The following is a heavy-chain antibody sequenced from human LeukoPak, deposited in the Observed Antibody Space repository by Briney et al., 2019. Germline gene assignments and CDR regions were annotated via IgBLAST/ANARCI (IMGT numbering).Heavy chain of an antibody. CDR3: ARDRYSGYDYNWFDP. J-gene: IGHJ5*02. CDR1: GYSISSGFY. CDR2: IYHSGST. Sequence: SETLSLTCAVSGYSISSGFYWGWIRQPPGKGLEWIGNIYHSGSTYYNPSLKSRVTISVDTSKNQFSLKLSSVTAADTAVYYCARDRYSGYDYNWFDPWGQGTLVTVSS. D-gene: IGHD5-12*01. V-gene: IGHV4-38-2*02.